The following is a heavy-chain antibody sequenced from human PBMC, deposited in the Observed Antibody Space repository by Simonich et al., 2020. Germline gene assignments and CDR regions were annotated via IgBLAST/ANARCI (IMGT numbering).Heavy chain of an antibody. J-gene: IGHJ4*02. CDR1: GFTFSSYS. CDR2: ISSRSSYI. D-gene: IGHD6-13*01. V-gene: IGHV3-21*01. CDR3: ARARGDSSSWYFDY. Sequence: EVQLVESGGGLVKPGGSLRLSCAASGFTFSSYSMNWVRQAPGKGLEGVSSISSRSSYIYYADAVKGRFTISRDNAKNSRYLQMNSLRAEDTAVYYCARARGDSSSWYFDYWGQGTLVTVSS.